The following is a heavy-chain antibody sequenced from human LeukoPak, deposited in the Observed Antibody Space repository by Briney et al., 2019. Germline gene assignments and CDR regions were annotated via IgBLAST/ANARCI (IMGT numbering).Heavy chain of an antibody. CDR3: ARYCSGSCPEYYFDY. D-gene: IGHD2-15*01. J-gene: IGHJ4*02. CDR2: IRYDGSNK. CDR1: GFTFSSYG. Sequence: GGSLRLSCAASGFTFSSYGMHWVRQAPGKGLEWVAFIRYDGSNKYYADSVKGRFTISRDNSKNTLYLQMNSLRAEDTAVYYCARYCSGSCPEYYFDYWGQGTLVTVSS. V-gene: IGHV3-30*02.